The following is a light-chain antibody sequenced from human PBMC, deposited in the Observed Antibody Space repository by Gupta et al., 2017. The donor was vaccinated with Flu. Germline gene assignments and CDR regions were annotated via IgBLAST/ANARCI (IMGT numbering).Light chain of an antibody. Sequence: SNNAKNYVYWFQQFPGAAPKLLVYRNDHRPSGVPDRFSGSKSGTSASLAISGLRSEDEADYHCAAWDDRLSGVVFGGGTKLTVL. CDR1: SNNAKNY. V-gene: IGLV1-47*01. CDR2: RND. J-gene: IGLJ2*01. CDR3: AAWDDRLSGVV.